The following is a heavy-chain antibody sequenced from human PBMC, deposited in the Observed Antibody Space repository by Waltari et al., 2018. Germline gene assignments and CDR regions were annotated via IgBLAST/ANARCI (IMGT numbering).Heavy chain of an antibody. V-gene: IGHV1-3*03. Sequence: QVQLVQSGAEVKKPGASVKVSCKASGYTFTSYAMHWVRQAPGQRLEWMGWINAGNGNTKYSQEFQGRVTITRDTSASTAYMELSSLRSEDMAVYYCARAYCGGDCLLGYLYFDLWGRGTLVTVSS. CDR3: ARAYCGGDCLLGYLYFDL. J-gene: IGHJ2*01. D-gene: IGHD2-21*01. CDR2: INAGNGNT. CDR1: GYTFTSYA.